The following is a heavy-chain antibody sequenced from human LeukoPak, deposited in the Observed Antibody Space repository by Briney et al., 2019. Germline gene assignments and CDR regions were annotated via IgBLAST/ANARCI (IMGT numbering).Heavy chain of an antibody. CDR1: GFTFSSYG. CDR3: ARDITTMVVAVSRLFGDAFDI. Sequence: LRLSCAASGFTFSSYGMHWVRQPPGKGLEWIGEINHSGSTNYNPSLKSRVTISVDTSKNQFSLKLSSVTAADTAVYYCARDITTMVVAVSRLFGDAFDIWGQGTMVTVSS. V-gene: IGHV4-34*01. CDR2: INHSGST. D-gene: IGHD2-15*01. J-gene: IGHJ3*02.